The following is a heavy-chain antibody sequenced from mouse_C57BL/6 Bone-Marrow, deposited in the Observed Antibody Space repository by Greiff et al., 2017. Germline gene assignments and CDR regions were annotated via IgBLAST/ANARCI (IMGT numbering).Heavy chain of an antibody. CDR1: GYTFTSYD. CDR2: IYPRDGST. J-gene: IGHJ3*01. D-gene: IGHD4-1*01. CDR3: ARSGTDAWFAY. Sequence: VQRVESGPELVKPGASVKLSCKASGYTFTSYDINWVKQRPGQGLEWIGWIYPRDGSTKYNEKFKGKATLTVDTSSSTAYMELHSLTSEDSAVYFCARSGTDAWFAYWGQGTLVTVAA. V-gene: IGHV1-85*01.